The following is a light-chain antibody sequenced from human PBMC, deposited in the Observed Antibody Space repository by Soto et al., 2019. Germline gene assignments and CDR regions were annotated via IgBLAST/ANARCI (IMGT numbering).Light chain of an antibody. V-gene: IGKV3-20*01. CDR3: QQYTTSPFT. Sequence: ELVLTQSPGTLCLSPGERGTLSCRSSQTVSSTYLAWYQQKPGQAPRVLIYGASSRATGIPDRFSGSGSGADFTLTISRLEPEDFAVYYCQQYTTSPFTFGPGTKEDIK. CDR1: QTVSSTY. CDR2: GAS. J-gene: IGKJ3*01.